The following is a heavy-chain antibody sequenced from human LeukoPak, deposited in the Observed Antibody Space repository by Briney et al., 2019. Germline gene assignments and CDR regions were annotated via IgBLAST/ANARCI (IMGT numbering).Heavy chain of an antibody. CDR2: INPSSGDK. J-gene: IGHJ3*01. CDR3: AREGWQSGYHGGAFDV. D-gene: IGHD5-12*01. Sequence: ASVKVSCKASGYSFIDYYMHWVRQAPGQGLEWMGWINPSSGDKKYAQKFQGRVTLTRDTSTNTAYMELSGLRSDDTAVYYFAREGWQSGYHGGAFDVWGQGTMVTISS. CDR1: GYSFIDYY. V-gene: IGHV1-2*02.